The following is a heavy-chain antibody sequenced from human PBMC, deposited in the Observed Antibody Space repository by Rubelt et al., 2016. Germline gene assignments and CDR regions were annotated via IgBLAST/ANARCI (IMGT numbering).Heavy chain of an antibody. V-gene: IGHV4-31*03. Sequence: QVQLQESGPGLVKPSQTLSLTCTVSGGSISSGGYYWSWIRQHPGKGLEWIGYIYYSGSTYYNPSCKSGVTISVATSKNQFSLKLSSVTAAETAVYYCARGLGPSSSWYNWFDPWGQGTLVTVSS. J-gene: IGHJ5*02. CDR3: ARGLGPSSSWYNWFDP. CDR1: GGSISSGGYY. CDR2: IYYSGST. D-gene: IGHD6-13*01.